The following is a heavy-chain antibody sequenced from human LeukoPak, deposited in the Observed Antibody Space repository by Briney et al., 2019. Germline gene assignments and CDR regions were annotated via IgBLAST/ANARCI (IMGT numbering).Heavy chain of an antibody. Sequence: ASVTVSCTASGYTFTSYGISWVRQAPGQGLEWMGWISAYNGNTNYAQKLQGRVTMTTDTSTSTAYMELRSLRSDDTAVYYCARAYYYDSSGYFLNWFDPWGQGTLVTVSS. V-gene: IGHV1-18*01. CDR2: ISAYNGNT. CDR1: GYTFTSYG. D-gene: IGHD3-22*01. J-gene: IGHJ5*02. CDR3: ARAYYYDSSGYFLNWFDP.